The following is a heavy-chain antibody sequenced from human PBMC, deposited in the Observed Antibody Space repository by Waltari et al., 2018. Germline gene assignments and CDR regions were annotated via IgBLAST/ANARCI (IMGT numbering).Heavy chain of an antibody. CDR2: IYYSGST. Sequence: QVQLQESGPGLVKPSETLSLTCTVSGGSISSYYWSWIRQPPGKGLEWIGYIYYSGSTNYSPSLKSRVTISVDTSKNQFSLKLSSVTAADTAVYYCARTEGGWFDPWGQGTLVTVSS. CDR3: ARTEGGWFDP. CDR1: GGSISSYY. V-gene: IGHV4-59*01. D-gene: IGHD3-16*01. J-gene: IGHJ5*02.